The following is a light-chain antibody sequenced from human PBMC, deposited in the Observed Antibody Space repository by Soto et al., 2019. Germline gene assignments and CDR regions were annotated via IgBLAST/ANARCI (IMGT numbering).Light chain of an antibody. J-gene: IGKJ1*01. V-gene: IGKV3-15*01. CDR2: GAS. Sequence: EIVMTQSPGPLSVSPGERATLSCRASESVSSNLAWYQQKPGQAPSLLIYGASTRAAGVPVRFSGSGSGTEFTLTISSLQSEDFAVYYWQQNNYWPRTFGQGTKVEIK. CDR1: ESVSSN. CDR3: QQNNYWPRT.